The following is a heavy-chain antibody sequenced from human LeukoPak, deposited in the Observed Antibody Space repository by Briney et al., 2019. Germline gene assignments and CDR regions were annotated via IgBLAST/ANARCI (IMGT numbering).Heavy chain of an antibody. Sequence: PGGPLRLSCAASGYTFSGYWMNWVPQAPGKGREWVANIKQDGSEKHYVDSVKGPVTISRDNDKNSLYLQLTRLRAEDTAVYYCAGGTGCLIDCWGQGTLVTVPS. D-gene: IGHD1-1*01. CDR1: GYTFSGYW. J-gene: IGHJ4*01. CDR3: AGGTGCLIDC. V-gene: IGHV3-7*04. CDR2: IKQDGSEK.